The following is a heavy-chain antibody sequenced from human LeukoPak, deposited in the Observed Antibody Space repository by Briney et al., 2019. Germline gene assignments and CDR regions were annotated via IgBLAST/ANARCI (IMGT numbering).Heavy chain of an antibody. CDR2: IYYSGST. CDR1: GGSISSSSYY. Sequence: SETLSLTCTVSGGSISSSSYYWGWIRQPPGKGLEWIGSIYYSGSTYYNPSLKSRVTISVDTSKNQFSLKLSSVTAADTAVYYCARDVDYGDYEGIDYWGQGTLVTVSS. D-gene: IGHD4-17*01. CDR3: ARDVDYGDYEGIDY. V-gene: IGHV4-39*07. J-gene: IGHJ4*02.